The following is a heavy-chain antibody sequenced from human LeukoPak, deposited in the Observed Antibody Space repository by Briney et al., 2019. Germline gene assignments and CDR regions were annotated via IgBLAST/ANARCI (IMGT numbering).Heavy chain of an antibody. CDR1: GYTFTSYG. CDR3: ENYDSSGYPSY. D-gene: IGHD3-22*01. J-gene: IGHJ4*01. V-gene: IGHV1-18*01. CDR2: ISAYNGNT. Sequence: ASVKVSCKASGYTFTSYGISWVRQAPGQGLEWMGWISAYNGNTNYAQKLQGRVTMTTDTSTSTAYMELRSLRSDDTAVYYCENYDSSGYPSYWGQGPLSPSPQ.